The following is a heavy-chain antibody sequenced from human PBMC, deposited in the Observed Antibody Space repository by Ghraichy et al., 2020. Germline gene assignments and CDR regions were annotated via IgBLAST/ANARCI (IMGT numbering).Heavy chain of an antibody. Sequence: SQTLSLTCDVSGVSISSGPHSWTWIRQPPGKTLEWIGYIYHSGSGHYNPSLKSRVTISVDSYRNQFSLYLTSVTAADVAIYYCAVLASHGVDVWGQGTTVTVSS. J-gene: IGHJ6*02. CDR1: GVSISSGPHS. D-gene: IGHD3-3*01. CDR3: AVLASHGVDV. V-gene: IGHV4-30-2*01. CDR2: IYHSGSG.